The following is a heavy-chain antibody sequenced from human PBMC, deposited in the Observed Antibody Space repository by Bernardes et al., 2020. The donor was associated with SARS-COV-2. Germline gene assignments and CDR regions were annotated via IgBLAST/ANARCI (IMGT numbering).Heavy chain of an antibody. J-gene: IGHJ4*02. Sequence: GGSLRLSCSASGFIFSNYAMTWVRQAPGKGLEWVSGISARGDNTFYADSVKGRFTISRDNSKNTLFLQMDTLRPEDSAIYYCAKDYRGSWSTDYWGQGTLVTVSS. CDR3: AKDYRGSWSTDY. CDR1: GFIFSNYA. D-gene: IGHD6-13*01. CDR2: ISARGDNT. V-gene: IGHV3-23*01.